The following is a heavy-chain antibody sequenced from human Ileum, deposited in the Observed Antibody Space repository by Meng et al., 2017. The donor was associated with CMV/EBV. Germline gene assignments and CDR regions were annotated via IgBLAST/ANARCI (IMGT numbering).Heavy chain of an antibody. J-gene: IGHJ6*02. V-gene: IGHV3-74*01. Sequence: GESLKISCAASGFTFSSYWMHWVRQAPGKGLVWVSRINSDGSSTSYADSVKGRFTISRDNSKNTLYLQMNSLRAEDTAVYYCAISGEYQLLFDYYGMDVWGQGTTVTVSS. D-gene: IGHD2-2*01. CDR1: GFTFSSYW. CDR2: INSDGSST. CDR3: AISGEYQLLFDYYGMDV.